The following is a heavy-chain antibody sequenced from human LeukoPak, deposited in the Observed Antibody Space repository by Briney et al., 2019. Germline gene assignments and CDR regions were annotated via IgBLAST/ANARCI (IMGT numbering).Heavy chain of an antibody. Sequence: SQTLSLTCTVSGGSFSSGSYYWSWIRQPAGKGLEWIGRIYTSGSTHYNPSLKSRVTISVDTSKNQFSLKLSSVTAADTAVYYRARVPPLIVVVPAAHNDAFDIWGQGTMVTVSS. D-gene: IGHD2-2*01. J-gene: IGHJ3*02. CDR1: GGSFSSGSYY. CDR3: ARVPPLIVVVPAAHNDAFDI. V-gene: IGHV4-61*02. CDR2: IYTSGST.